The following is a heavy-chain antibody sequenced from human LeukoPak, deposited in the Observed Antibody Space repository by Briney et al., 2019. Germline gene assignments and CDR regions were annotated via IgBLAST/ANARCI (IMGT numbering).Heavy chain of an antibody. J-gene: IGHJ4*02. D-gene: IGHD6-13*01. CDR1: GFTFSSYA. CDR3: AKSDSPYSSSWYPWGY. CDR2: ISGSGGST. V-gene: IGHV3-23*01. Sequence: GGSLRLSCAASGFTFSSYAMSWVRQAPGKGLEWVSAISGSGGSTYYADSVKGRFTISRDNSKNTLYLQMNSLRAEDTAVYYCAKSDSPYSSSWYPWGYWGQGTLVTVS.